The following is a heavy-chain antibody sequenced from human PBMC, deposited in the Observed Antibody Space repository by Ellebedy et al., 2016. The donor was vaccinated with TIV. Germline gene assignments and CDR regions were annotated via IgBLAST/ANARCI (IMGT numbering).Heavy chain of an antibody. Sequence: GESLKISCRASGFTFSTHAMNWVRQAPGKGLEWVAGFSGGGGSAFYGDSVKGRFTISRDNSMNLLYLQMRTLRAEDTAVYYCAKGPRYQMSKYADYWGQGTLVTVPS. J-gene: IGHJ4*02. V-gene: IGHV3-23*01. D-gene: IGHD3-9*01. CDR3: AKGPRYQMSKYADY. CDR1: GFTFSTHA. CDR2: FSGGGGSA.